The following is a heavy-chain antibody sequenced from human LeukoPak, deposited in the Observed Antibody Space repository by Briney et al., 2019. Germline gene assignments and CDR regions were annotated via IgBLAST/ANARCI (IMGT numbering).Heavy chain of an antibody. Sequence: SGPTLVNPTQTLTLTCTFSGFSLSTRGMCVSWIRQPPGKALEWLARIDWDDYKYYSTSLKTRLTISKDTSKNQVVLTLTNMDPVDTATYYCARTPSIAPSYYYYYGMDVWGQGTTVTVSS. CDR1: GFSLSTRGMC. CDR2: IDWDDYK. V-gene: IGHV2-70*11. J-gene: IGHJ6*02. CDR3: ARTPSIAPSYYYYYGMDV. D-gene: IGHD6-6*01.